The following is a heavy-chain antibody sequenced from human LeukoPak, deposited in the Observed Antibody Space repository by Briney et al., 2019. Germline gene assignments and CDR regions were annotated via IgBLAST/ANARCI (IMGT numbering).Heavy chain of an antibody. Sequence: SETLSLTCSVSGGSINSGYWSWIRQPPGKRLEWIGYIHYSGTTNYNPSLKSRATILRDTSKNQLSLKVTSVTAADTAVYYCARDRDEYTSGWYGNWGQGILVTVSS. CDR1: GGSINSGY. V-gene: IGHV4-59*01. CDR2: IHYSGTT. J-gene: IGHJ4*02. D-gene: IGHD6-19*01. CDR3: ARDRDEYTSGWYGN.